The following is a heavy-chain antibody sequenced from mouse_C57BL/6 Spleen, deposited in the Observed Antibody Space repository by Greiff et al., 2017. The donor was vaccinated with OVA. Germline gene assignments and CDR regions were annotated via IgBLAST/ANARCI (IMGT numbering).Heavy chain of an antibody. D-gene: IGHD1-1*01. Sequence: EVKLVESEGGLVQPGSSMKLSCTASGFTFSDYYMAWVRQVPEKGLEWVANINYVGSSTYYLDSLKSRFIISRDNTKNILYLKMSSLESGDTATYYCARGGYYYGGSYYAMDYWGQGTSVTVSS. CDR3: ARGGYYYGGSYYAMDY. CDR2: INYVGSST. CDR1: GFTFSDYY. V-gene: IGHV5-16*01. J-gene: IGHJ4*01.